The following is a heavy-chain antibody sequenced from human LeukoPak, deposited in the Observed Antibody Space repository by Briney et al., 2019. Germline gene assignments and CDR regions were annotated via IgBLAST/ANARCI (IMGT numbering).Heavy chain of an antibody. CDR3: AREYTLYRSGWFLDY. D-gene: IGHD6-19*01. J-gene: IGHJ4*02. Sequence: PSETLSLTCTVSGDSGINSIYYWGWIRQPPGKGLEWIGSIDYSGSTYYNPSLKSRATISIDTSKNQFSLKLSSVTAADTAVYYCAREYTLYRSGWFLDYWGQGTVVTVSS. V-gene: IGHV4-39*07. CDR1: GDSGINSIYY. CDR2: IDYSGST.